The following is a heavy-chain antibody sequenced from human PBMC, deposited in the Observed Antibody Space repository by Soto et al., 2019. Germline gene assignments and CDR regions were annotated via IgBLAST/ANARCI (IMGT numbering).Heavy chain of an antibody. V-gene: IGHV3-11*06. D-gene: IGHD5-18*01. J-gene: IGHJ4*02. CDR3: AREREDTAMGATDY. Sequence: QVQLVESGGGLVKPGGSLRLSCAASGFTFSDYYMSWIRQAPGKGLEWVSYISSSSSYTNYADSEKRRFTISRDNAKNSRYLQMNSLRAEDTAVYYCAREREDTAMGATDYWGQRTLVTVSS. CDR1: GFTFSDYY. CDR2: ISSSSSYT.